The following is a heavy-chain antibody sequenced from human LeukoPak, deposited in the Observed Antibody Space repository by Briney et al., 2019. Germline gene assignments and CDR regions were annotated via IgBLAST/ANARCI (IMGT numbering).Heavy chain of an antibody. CDR3: ARDMRVRGGNWFDP. CDR1: GGSISSYY. V-gene: IGHV4-59*12. D-gene: IGHD3-10*01. J-gene: IGHJ5*02. Sequence: SETLSLTCTVSGGSISSYYWSWIRQPPGRGLEWIGYMYDSGSTYYNPSLKSRVTISVDTSKNQFSLKLSSVTAADTAVYYCARDMRVRGGNWFDPWGQGTLVTVSS. CDR2: MYDSGST.